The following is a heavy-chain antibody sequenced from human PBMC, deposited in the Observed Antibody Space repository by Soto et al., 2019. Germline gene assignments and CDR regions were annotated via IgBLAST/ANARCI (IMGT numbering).Heavy chain of an antibody. Sequence: EVHLLESGGGLVQPGESLRLSCGASGFTFTSCVMTWVRQAPGKGLEWVSSITDTGSAIYADSVKGRFTISRDNSKNKGYVEMTNLRAEDTAVFYCAKGLICGRRYAAYWGQGTLVTVSS. CDR2: ITDTGSA. CDR1: GFTFTSCV. J-gene: IGHJ4*02. D-gene: IGHD2-21*01. V-gene: IGHV3-23*01. CDR3: AKGLICGRRYAAY.